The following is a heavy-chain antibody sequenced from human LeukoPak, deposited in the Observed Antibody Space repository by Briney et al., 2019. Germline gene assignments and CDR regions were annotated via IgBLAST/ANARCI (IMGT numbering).Heavy chain of an antibody. CDR3: AKDQTLAAAGTSNLDF. Sequence: GGSLRLSCAASGFTFSSYAMGWVRQAPGKGLERVSTISGSGSTTYYADSVKGRFTISRDNSKNTLHLQMNSLRAEDTAVYYCAKDQTLAAAGTSNLDFWGQGTLVTVSS. CDR1: GFTFSSYA. D-gene: IGHD6-13*01. V-gene: IGHV3-23*01. J-gene: IGHJ4*02. CDR2: ISGSGSTT.